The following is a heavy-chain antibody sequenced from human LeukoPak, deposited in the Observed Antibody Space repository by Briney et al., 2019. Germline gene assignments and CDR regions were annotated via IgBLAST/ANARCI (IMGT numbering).Heavy chain of an antibody. CDR3: ARPGPGRRNYSDY. CDR1: GGSFSGYY. CDR2: INHSGST. Sequence: KSSETLSLTCAVYGGSFSGYYWSWIRQPPGKGLEWIGEINHSGSTNYNPSLKSRVTISVDTSKNQFSLKLSSVTAADTAVYYCARPGPGRRNYSDYWGQGTLVTVSS. V-gene: IGHV4-34*01. J-gene: IGHJ4*02.